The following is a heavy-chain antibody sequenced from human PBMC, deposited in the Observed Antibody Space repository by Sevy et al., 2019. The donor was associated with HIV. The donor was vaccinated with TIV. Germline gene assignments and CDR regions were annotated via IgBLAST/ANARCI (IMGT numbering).Heavy chain of an antibody. CDR2: INHSGST. D-gene: IGHD6-6*01. Sequence: SETLSLTCAVYGGSFSGYYWSWIRQPPGKGLEWIGEINHSGSTNYNPSLKSRVTISVDTSKNQFSRKLGSVTAADTAVYYCARGRIAARRANWFDPWGQGTLVTVSS. J-gene: IGHJ5*02. V-gene: IGHV4-34*01. CDR3: ARGRIAARRANWFDP. CDR1: GGSFSGYY.